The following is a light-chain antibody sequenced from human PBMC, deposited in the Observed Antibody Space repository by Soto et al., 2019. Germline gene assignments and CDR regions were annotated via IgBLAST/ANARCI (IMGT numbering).Light chain of an antibody. CDR3: QQYNSYPLT. Sequence: DIQMTQSPSTLSASEGDRVTITCRASQSSSSWLAWYQQKPGKAPKLLIYKASSLESGVPSRFSGSGSGTEFTLTISSLQPDDFATYYCQQYNSYPLTFGGGTKVDIK. CDR1: QSSSSW. J-gene: IGKJ4*01. CDR2: KAS. V-gene: IGKV1-5*03.